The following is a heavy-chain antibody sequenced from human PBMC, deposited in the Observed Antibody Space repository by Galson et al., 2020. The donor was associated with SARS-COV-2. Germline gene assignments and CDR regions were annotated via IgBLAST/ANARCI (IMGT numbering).Heavy chain of an antibody. J-gene: IGHJ6*02. CDR2: IIPIFGTA. V-gene: IGHV1-69*13. CDR1: GGTFSSYA. D-gene: IGHD2-21*01. Sequence: SVKVSCKASGGTFSSYAISWVRQAPGQGLEWMGGIIPIFGTANYAQKFQGRVTITADESTSTAYMELSSLRSEDTAVYYSARAEGEPSDYYYYGMDVWGQGTTVTVSS. CDR3: ARAEGEPSDYYYYGMDV.